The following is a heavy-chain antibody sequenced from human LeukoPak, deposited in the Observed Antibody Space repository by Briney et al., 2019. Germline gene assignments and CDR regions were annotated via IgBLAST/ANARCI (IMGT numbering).Heavy chain of an antibody. V-gene: IGHV3-7*03. D-gene: IGHD6-19*01. CDR3: AKDTSSSGWHGDENFDY. J-gene: IGHJ4*02. CDR2: IKQDGTEK. CDR1: GVTFSNYW. Sequence: GGSLRLSCEASGVTFSNYWMSWVRQAPGMGPEWLANIKQDGTEKFYMASVRGRFIISRDNAKNSLYLQMNSLRAEDTALYYCAKDTSSSGWHGDENFDYWGQGTLVTVSS.